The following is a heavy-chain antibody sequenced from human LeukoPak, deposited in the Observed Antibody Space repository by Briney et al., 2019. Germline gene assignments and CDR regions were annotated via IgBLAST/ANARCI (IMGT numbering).Heavy chain of an antibody. V-gene: IGHV3-23*01. Sequence: GGSLRLSCAASGFIFSPYAMSWVRQAPGKGLEWVAGIAGGDDRFYADSVKGRFSIFRDNSKNTVDLQMNSLRAEDTAVYYCAKDQRVTIFGVVPHPFDYWGQGTLVTVSS. D-gene: IGHD3-3*01. CDR3: AKDQRVTIFGVVPHPFDY. CDR1: GFIFSPYA. J-gene: IGHJ4*02. CDR2: IAGGDDR.